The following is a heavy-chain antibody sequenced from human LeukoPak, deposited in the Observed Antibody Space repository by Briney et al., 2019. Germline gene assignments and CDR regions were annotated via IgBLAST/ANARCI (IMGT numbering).Heavy chain of an antibody. CDR3: AGFYDSPISAFDI. V-gene: IGHV4-59*01. CDR1: GVSISSYY. Sequence: PSETLSLTCSVSGVSISSYYWSWIRQPPGKGLEWIGYIYYTGISDYTPSLKRRVTISLDTSKNQFSLRLTSMTAADTAVYYCAGFYDSPISAFDIWGQGTVVTVSS. J-gene: IGHJ3*02. CDR2: IYYTGIS. D-gene: IGHD3-22*01.